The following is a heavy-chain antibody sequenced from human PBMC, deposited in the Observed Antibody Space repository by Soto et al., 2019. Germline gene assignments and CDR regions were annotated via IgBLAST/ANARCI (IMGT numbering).Heavy chain of an antibody. V-gene: IGHV4-30-4*01. D-gene: IGHD3-16*01. CDR2: IYYTGST. CDR3: ARGLHSGDAFDY. Sequence: QVQLQESGPGLVKPSQTLSLICTVSGGSISSGDYYWSWIRQPPGKGLEWIAYIYYTGSTYYNPSLKSRVTISVDTSKNQFSLKLSSVTAAVTAVYYCARGLHSGDAFDYWGQGTLVTVSS. CDR1: GGSISSGDYY. J-gene: IGHJ4*02.